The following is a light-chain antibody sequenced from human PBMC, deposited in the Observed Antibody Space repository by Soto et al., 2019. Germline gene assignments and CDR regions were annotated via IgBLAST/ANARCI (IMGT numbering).Light chain of an antibody. CDR3: LLDYAYFWA. CDR1: QGIRSA. Sequence: AIQVTQSPSSLSASVGDRVTITCRTSQGIRSALGWYQQKPGKVPKLLIYAASTLQSGVPSRFSGSGSGRDFTLTISSLRPEDFATYYCLLDYAYFWAFGQGTKVEIK. J-gene: IGKJ1*01. CDR2: AAS. V-gene: IGKV1-6*01.